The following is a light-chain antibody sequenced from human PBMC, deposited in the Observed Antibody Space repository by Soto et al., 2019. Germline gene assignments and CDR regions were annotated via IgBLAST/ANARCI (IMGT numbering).Light chain of an antibody. CDR1: STNVGTYQA. CDR2: EVS. CDR3: GSYTGGITYWV. V-gene: IGLV2-14*02. Sequence: QSALTQPASVSGSPGQSVTISCTGTSTNVGTYQAISWYQQHPGKAPKLILYEVSQRPSGVSDRFSGSKSGNTASLTISDLQAEDEADYFCGSYTGGITYWVFGGGTKLTVL. J-gene: IGLJ3*02.